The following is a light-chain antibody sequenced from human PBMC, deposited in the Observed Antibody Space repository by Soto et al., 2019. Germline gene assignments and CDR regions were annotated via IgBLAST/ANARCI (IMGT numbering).Light chain of an antibody. CDR2: LNSDGSH. Sequence: QPVLTQSPSASASLGDSVKLTCTLSSGHSSYAIAWHQQQPEKGPRYLMKLNSDGSHSKGDGIPDRFSGSSSGAERYLTISSLQSEDEADYYCQTWGTGIRVFGTGTKLTVL. CDR3: QTWGTGIRV. CDR1: SGHSSYA. V-gene: IGLV4-69*01. J-gene: IGLJ1*01.